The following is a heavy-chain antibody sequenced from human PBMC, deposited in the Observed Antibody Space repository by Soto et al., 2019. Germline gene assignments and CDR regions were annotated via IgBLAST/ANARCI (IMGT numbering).Heavy chain of an antibody. D-gene: IGHD4-17*01. CDR3: ARRFYGDYYFDY. J-gene: IGHJ4*02. CDR2: INHSGST. Sequence: PSETLSLTCAVCGGCFSGYYWSWIRQPPGKGLEWIGEINHSGSTNYNPSLKSRVTISVDTSKNQFSLKLSSVTAADTAVYYCARRFYGDYYFDYWGQGTQVTVSS. V-gene: IGHV4-34*01. CDR1: GGCFSGYY.